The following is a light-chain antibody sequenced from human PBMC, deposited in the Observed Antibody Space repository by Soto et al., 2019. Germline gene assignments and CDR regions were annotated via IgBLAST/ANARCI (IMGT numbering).Light chain of an antibody. CDR3: QQNTTYPPA. CDR2: RTS. Sequence: DIQMTQSPSSLSASVGDRVTITCRASQDMSECLGWIQQKPGQAPKSLIYRTSTLRCGVPSRFSGSRSGKDFTLTITSLQPEDFATYYCQQNTTYPPAFGHGTVGDV. CDR1: QDMSEC. J-gene: IGKJ3*01. V-gene: IGKV1-16*01.